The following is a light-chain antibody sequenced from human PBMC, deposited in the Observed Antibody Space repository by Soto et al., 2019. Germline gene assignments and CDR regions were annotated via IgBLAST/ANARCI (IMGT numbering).Light chain of an antibody. V-gene: IGKV3-11*01. CDR2: DAS. CDR1: QSVSSY. CDR3: QQRSNWLFT. J-gene: IGKJ3*01. Sequence: EIVLTQSPATLSLSPGERATLSCRASQSVSSYLAWSQQKPGQAPRLLIYDASNRATGIQARFSGSGSGTAFTLTISSLEPEDFAVYYCQQRSNWLFTFGPGTKVDIK.